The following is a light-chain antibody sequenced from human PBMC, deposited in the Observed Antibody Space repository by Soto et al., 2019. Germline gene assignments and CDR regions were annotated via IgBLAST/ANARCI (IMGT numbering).Light chain of an antibody. CDR2: GAS. J-gene: IGKJ4*01. CDR3: QQADSFPLT. Sequence: DIQMTQSPSLVSASVGDRVTITCRASQGVTSGLAWYQQKPGKAPNLLIYGASNLQSGVPSRFTGSGSGTDFTLTIISLQPEDFATYYCQQADSFPLTFGGGTKV. V-gene: IGKV1-12*01. CDR1: QGVTSG.